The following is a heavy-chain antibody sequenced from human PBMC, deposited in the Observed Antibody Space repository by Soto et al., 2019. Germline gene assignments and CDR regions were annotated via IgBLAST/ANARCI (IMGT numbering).Heavy chain of an antibody. CDR1: GFTFSDYW. D-gene: IGHD2-2*01. CDR3: VKDGGYCSSSSCYAPRNHYFDS. Sequence: PGGSLRLSCAASGFTFSDYWMSWVRQAPGKGPEWVANIKFDGSVKQYVDSVRGRFTISRDNSKNSLFLQMNSLAAADPAVYYCVKDGGYCSSSSCYAPRNHYFDSWGQGTLVTVSS. J-gene: IGHJ4*02. CDR2: IKFDGSVK. V-gene: IGHV3-7*03.